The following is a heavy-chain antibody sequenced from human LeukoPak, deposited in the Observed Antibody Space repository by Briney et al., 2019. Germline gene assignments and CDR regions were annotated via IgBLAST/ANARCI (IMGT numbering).Heavy chain of an antibody. V-gene: IGHV4-59*08. CDR3: ARHESDFYDSSGYYSRPFDY. J-gene: IGHJ4*02. CDR2: IYYSGST. CDR1: GGSISSYY. Sequence: PSETLSLTCTVSGGSISSYYWSWIRQPPGKGLEWIGYIYYSGSTNYNPSLKSRVTISVDTPKNQFSLKLSSVTAADTAVYYCARHESDFYDSSGYYSRPFDYWGQGTLVTVSS. D-gene: IGHD3-22*01.